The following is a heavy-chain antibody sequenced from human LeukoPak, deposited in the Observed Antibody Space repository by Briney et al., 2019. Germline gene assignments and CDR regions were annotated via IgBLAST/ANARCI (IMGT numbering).Heavy chain of an antibody. CDR1: GGTFSSYA. CDR2: IIPIFGIA. CDR3: ARDRGRIATYSWFDP. D-gene: IGHD6-13*01. Sequence: ASVKVSCKASGGTFSSYAISWVRQAPGQGLEWMGRIIPIFGIANYAQKFQGRATITADKSTSTAYMELSSLRSEDTAVYYCARDRGRIATYSWFDPWGQGTLVTVSS. V-gene: IGHV1-69*04. J-gene: IGHJ5*02.